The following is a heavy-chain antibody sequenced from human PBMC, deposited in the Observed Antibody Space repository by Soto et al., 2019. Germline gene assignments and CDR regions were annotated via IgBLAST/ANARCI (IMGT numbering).Heavy chain of an antibody. Sequence: QVQLVQSGAEVKKHGASVKVSCKASGYTFTNFGISWVRQAPGQGLEWMGWISAYNGNTNYAQKCQGRVTMTADTITSRACMVVRSVSFDDTALYFCGRLVTPIDYRGQGTLFTVAS. V-gene: IGHV1-18*01. CDR1: GYTFTNFG. CDR2: ISAYNGNT. CDR3: GRLVTPIDY. J-gene: IGHJ4*02. D-gene: IGHD2-21*02.